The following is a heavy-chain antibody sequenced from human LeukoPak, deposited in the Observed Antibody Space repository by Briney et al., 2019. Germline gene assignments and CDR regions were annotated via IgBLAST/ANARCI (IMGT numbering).Heavy chain of an antibody. J-gene: IGHJ5*02. V-gene: IGHV4-30-4*08. Sequence: PSQTLSLTXTVSGGSISSGDYYWSWIRQPPGKGLQWIGYIYYNGSTYYNPSLKSRVTISVDTSKNQFSLKLSSVSAADTDVYYCARTSLGGAWFDPWGQGTLVTVSS. CDR2: IYYNGST. CDR1: GGSISSGDYY. D-gene: IGHD3-10*01. CDR3: ARTSLGGAWFDP.